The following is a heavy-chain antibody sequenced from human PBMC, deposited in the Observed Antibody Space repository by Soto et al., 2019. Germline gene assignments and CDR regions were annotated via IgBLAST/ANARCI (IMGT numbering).Heavy chain of an antibody. CDR1: GYTFTDYY. D-gene: IGHD6-6*01. Sequence: QVQLVQSGAEVQKPGASVKVSCTASGYTFTDYYMHCVRQAPGQGLEWMGWINPDSGGTNYAQKFQGRVTMTRDTSISTAYMDRSRLRSYDTAVYYCARDRGSSSSDWFDPWGQGTLVTVSS. J-gene: IGHJ5*02. CDR3: ARDRGSSSSDWFDP. CDR2: INPDSGGT. V-gene: IGHV1-2*02.